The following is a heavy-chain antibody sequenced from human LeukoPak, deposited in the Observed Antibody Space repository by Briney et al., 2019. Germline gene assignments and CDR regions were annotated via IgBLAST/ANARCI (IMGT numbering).Heavy chain of an antibody. D-gene: IGHD6-6*01. CDR2: ISGSGDNT. V-gene: IGHV3-23*01. Sequence: GGSLRLSCAASGFTFSSYAMSWVRQVPGKGLEWVSVISGSGDNTYYADSVKGRFTISGDNSKNMLYLQMNSLRAEDTAVYYCAKWKYSNSGIDDYWGQGTLVTVSS. J-gene: IGHJ4*02. CDR1: GFTFSSYA. CDR3: AKWKYSNSGIDDY.